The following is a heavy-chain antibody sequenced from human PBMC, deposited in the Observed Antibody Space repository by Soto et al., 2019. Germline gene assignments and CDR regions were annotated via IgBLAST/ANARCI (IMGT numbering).Heavy chain of an antibody. CDR3: ARDLERQLGPYYYGMDV. V-gene: IGHV1-46*01. CDR2: INPTTGST. D-gene: IGHD6-6*01. CDR1: GYTFTSYY. J-gene: IGHJ6*02. Sequence: GASVKVSCKASGYTFTSYYVHWVRQAPGQGLEWVGIINPTTGSTSYAQKFQGRVTVTRDTSTSTVHMELRSLRSEDAAVFYCARDLERQLGPYYYGMDVWGQGTTVTVS.